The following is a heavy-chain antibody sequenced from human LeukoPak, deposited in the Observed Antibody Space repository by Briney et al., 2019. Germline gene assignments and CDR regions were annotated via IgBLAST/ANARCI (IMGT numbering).Heavy chain of an antibody. D-gene: IGHD6-6*01. CDR2: IYYSGST. CDR1: GGSISSGGYY. CDR3: ARDGAARPHYGMDV. Sequence: SETLSLTCTVSGGSISSGGYYWSWIRQHPGKGLEWIGYIYYSGSTYYNPSLKSRVTMSVDTSKNQFSLKLSSVTAADTAVYYCARDGAARPHYGMDVWGQGTTVTVSS. J-gene: IGHJ6*02. V-gene: IGHV4-31*03.